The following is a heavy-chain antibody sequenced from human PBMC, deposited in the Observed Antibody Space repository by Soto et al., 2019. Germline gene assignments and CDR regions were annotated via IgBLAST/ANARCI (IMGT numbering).Heavy chain of an antibody. D-gene: IGHD3-3*01. Sequence: ASVKVSCKASGYTFTSYGISWVRQAPGQGLEWMGWISAYNGNTNYAQKLQGRVTMTTDTSTSTAYMELRSLRSDDTAVYYCARDKRDLRFLEWSYYFDYWGQGTLVTVSS. CDR2: ISAYNGNT. CDR1: GYTFTSYG. CDR3: ARDKRDLRFLEWSYYFDY. J-gene: IGHJ4*02. V-gene: IGHV1-18*01.